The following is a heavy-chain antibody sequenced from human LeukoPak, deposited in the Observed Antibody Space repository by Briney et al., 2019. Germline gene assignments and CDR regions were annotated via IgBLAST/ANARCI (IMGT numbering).Heavy chain of an antibody. D-gene: IGHD2-2*01. CDR2: IKQDGSEK. J-gene: IGHJ3*02. CDR3: AKAFRQRYCSSTSCYHDAFDI. V-gene: IGHV3-7*03. Sequence: PGGSLRLSCAASGFTFSSYWMSWVRQAPGKGLEWVANIKQDGSEKYYVDSVKGRFTISRDNAKNSLYLQMNSLRAEDTASYYCAKAFRQRYCSSTSCYHDAFDIWGQGTLVTVSS. CDR1: GFTFSSYW.